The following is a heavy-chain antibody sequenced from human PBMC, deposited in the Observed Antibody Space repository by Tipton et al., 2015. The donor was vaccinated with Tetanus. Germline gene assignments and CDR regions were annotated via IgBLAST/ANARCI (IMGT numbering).Heavy chain of an antibody. CDR1: GFTFVNYA. D-gene: IGHD4-17*01. CDR3: ASSTVTR. V-gene: IGHV3-23*01. Sequence: SLRLSCEASGFTFVNYAMSWLRRAPGKGLEWIATFSGTRDTTYYADSVKGRFTISRDNSRDTLYLQMNSLRVEDTAVYYCASSTVTRWGPGTLVTVSS. CDR2: FSGTRDTT. J-gene: IGHJ4*02.